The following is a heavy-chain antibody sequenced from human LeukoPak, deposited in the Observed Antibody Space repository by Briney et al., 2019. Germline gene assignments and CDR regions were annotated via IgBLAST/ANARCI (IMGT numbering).Heavy chain of an antibody. CDR2: IYHSGST. CDR3: ARDKRVAAPYYFDY. J-gene: IGHJ4*02. V-gene: IGHV4-38-2*02. CDR1: GYSISSGYY. Sequence: SETLSLTCAVSGYSISSGYYWGWIRQPPGKGLGWIGSIYHSGSTYYNPSLKSRVTISVDTSKNQFSLKLSSVTAADTAVYYCARDKRVAAPYYFDYWGQGTLVTVSS. D-gene: IGHD6-25*01.